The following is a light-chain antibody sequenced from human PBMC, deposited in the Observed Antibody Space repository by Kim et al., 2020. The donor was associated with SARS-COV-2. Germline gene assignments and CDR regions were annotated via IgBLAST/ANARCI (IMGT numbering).Light chain of an antibody. CDR1: ESVSNY. CDR2: DAS. J-gene: IGKJ4*01. CDR3: QQRTSALT. V-gene: IGKV3-11*01. Sequence: SCSQEESAPRSCRASESVSNYLAWYQQKPGQAPRLLIYDASNRATGIPARFSGSGFGTDFTLTISSLETEDFAVYYCQQRTSALTFGGGTKVDIK.